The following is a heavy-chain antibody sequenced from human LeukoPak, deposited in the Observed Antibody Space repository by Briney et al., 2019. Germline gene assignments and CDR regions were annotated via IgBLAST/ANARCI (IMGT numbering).Heavy chain of an antibody. CDR1: GFSFSTYA. D-gene: IGHD2-15*01. CDR2: ISGSGGST. Sequence: PGGSLRLSCAASGFSFSTYAMSRVRQAPGKGLEWVSSISGSGGSTYYADAVKGRFTISRDNSKNTLYLQMNSLRAEDTAVYYCVEDVVVVVAAKPGIWGQGTLVTVSS. V-gene: IGHV3-23*01. J-gene: IGHJ4*02. CDR3: VEDVVVVVAAKPGI.